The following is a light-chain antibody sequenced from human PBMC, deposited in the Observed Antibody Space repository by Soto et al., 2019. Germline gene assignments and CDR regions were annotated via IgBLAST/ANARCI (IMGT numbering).Light chain of an antibody. V-gene: IGLV2-14*03. CDR1: SSDVGGYNY. CDR2: DVS. Sequence: QSALTQPASVSGSPGQSITISCTGTSSDVGGYNYVSWYQQHPGKAPKLLINDVSNRPSGISDRFSGSKSGNTASLTISGLQAEYEADYYCSSYTSSTTNVFGTGTKLTVL. J-gene: IGLJ1*01. CDR3: SSYTSSTTNV.